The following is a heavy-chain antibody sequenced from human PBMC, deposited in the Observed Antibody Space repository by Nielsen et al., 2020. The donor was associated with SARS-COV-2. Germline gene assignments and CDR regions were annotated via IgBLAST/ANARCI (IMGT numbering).Heavy chain of an antibody. J-gene: IGHJ4*02. D-gene: IGHD3-3*01. Sequence: GESLKISCTASGFTFGDYAMSWFRQAPGKGLEWVGFIRSKAYGGTTEYAASVKGRFTISRDDSKSIAYLQMSSLKTEDTAVYYCTRETGDYDFWSGYFHNQRYYFDYWGQGTLVTVSS. CDR1: GFTFGDYA. CDR2: IRSKAYGGTT. CDR3: TRETGDYDFWSGYFHNQRYYFDY. V-gene: IGHV3-49*03.